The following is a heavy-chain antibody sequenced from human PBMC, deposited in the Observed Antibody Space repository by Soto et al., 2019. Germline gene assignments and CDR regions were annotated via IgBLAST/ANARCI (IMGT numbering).Heavy chain of an antibody. Sequence: ASVKVSCKASGYTFTSYYMHWVRQAPGQGLEWMGIINPSGGSTSYAQKFQGRVTMTRDTSTSTVYMELSSLRSEDTAVYYCARDIGYDSSGYYLLDAFNIWGQGTMVPVS. D-gene: IGHD3-22*01. CDR1: GYTFTSYY. J-gene: IGHJ3*02. V-gene: IGHV1-46*01. CDR2: INPSGGST. CDR3: ARDIGYDSSGYYLLDAFNI.